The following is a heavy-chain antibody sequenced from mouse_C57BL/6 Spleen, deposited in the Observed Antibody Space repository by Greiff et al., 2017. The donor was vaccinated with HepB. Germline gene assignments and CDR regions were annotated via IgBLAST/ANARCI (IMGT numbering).Heavy chain of an antibody. CDR3: ANYYGSSYVDYAMDY. Sequence: QVQLQQPGAELVKPGASVKVSCKASGYTFTSYWMHWVKQRPGQGLEWIGRIHPSDSDTNYNQKFKGKATLTVDKSSSTAYMQLSSLTSEDSAVYYCANYYGSSYVDYAMDYWGQGTSVTVSS. CDR2: IHPSDSDT. J-gene: IGHJ4*01. CDR1: GYTFTSYW. D-gene: IGHD1-1*01. V-gene: IGHV1-74*01.